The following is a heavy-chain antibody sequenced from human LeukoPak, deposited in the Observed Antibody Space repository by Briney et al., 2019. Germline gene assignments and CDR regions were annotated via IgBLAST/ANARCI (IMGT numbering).Heavy chain of an antibody. J-gene: IGHJ4*02. D-gene: IGHD2-2*01. CDR2: INPSGGST. Sequence: ASVKVSCKASGYTFTSYYMHWVRQAPGQGLEWMGIINPSGGSTSYAQKFQGRVTMTRDMSTSTVYMELSSLRSEDTAVYYCAREYCSSTSCHYWIDYWGQGTLVTVSS. CDR3: AREYCSSTSCHYWIDY. CDR1: GYTFTSYY. V-gene: IGHV1-46*01.